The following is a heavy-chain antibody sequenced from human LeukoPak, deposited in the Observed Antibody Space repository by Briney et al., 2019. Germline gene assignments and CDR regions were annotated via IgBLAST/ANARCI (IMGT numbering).Heavy chain of an antibody. CDR1: GYTFTSYG. J-gene: IGHJ4*02. CDR2: ISAYNGNT. Sequence: ASVKVSCKASGYTFTSYGISWVRQAPGQGLEWMGWISAYNGNTNYAQKLQGRVTMTRDTSTSTVYMELSSLRSEDTAVYYCARDGLISLSPGGLRLILLRYWGQGTLVTVSS. D-gene: IGHD3/OR15-3a*01. CDR3: ARDGLISLSPGGLRLILLRY. V-gene: IGHV1-18*01.